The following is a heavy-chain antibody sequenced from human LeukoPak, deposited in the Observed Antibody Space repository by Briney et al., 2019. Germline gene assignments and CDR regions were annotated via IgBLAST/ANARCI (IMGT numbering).Heavy chain of an antibody. CDR3: AKLPQGGGDHYYIEV. CDR2: ISGNGYYT. D-gene: IGHD2-21*02. J-gene: IGHJ6*03. V-gene: IGHV3-23*01. Sequence: PGGSVILSCAASGFTFSTYGMSWVRQAPGKGLEWVSAISGNGYYTYYADSVKGRFTISRDNSKNTLFLQMNSLRAEDTAVYFCAKLPQGGGDHYYIEVWGKGTTVTVSS. CDR1: GFTFSTYG.